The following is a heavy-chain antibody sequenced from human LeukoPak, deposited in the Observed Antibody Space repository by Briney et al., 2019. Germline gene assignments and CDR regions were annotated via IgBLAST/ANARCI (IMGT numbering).Heavy chain of an antibody. V-gene: IGHV3-73*01. Sequence: GGSLKLSCAASGFTFSDSAMNWVRQASGKGLEWVGHIRGKTNSYATAYAASVRGRFTIPRDDSKNTAYLQMNSLKTEDTAVYYCTGGSGWYSPDYWGQGTLVTVSS. CDR2: IRGKTNSYAT. D-gene: IGHD6-19*01. J-gene: IGHJ4*02. CDR1: GFTFSDSA. CDR3: TGGSGWYSPDY.